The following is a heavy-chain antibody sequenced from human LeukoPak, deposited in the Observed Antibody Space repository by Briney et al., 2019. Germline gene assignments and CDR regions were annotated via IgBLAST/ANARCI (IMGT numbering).Heavy chain of an antibody. CDR2: ISGSGATT. CDR1: GFTFSSYV. D-gene: IGHD1-1*01. CDR3: AKRVSGTTFY. J-gene: IGHJ4*02. V-gene: IGHV3-23*01. Sequence: GGSLRLSCAASGFTFSSYVMSWVRQAPGKGLEWVSAISGSGATTYYADSVKGRFTISRDNSKNTLYLHMNSLRAGDTAVYYCAKRVSGTTFYWGQGTLVTVSS.